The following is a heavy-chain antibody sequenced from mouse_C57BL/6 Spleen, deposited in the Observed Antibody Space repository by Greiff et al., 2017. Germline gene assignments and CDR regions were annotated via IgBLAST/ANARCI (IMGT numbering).Heavy chain of an antibody. D-gene: IGHD2-2*01. V-gene: IGHV1-53*01. CDR1: GYTFTSSW. J-gene: IGHJ2*01. CDR3: ARRGNGYYLDY. CDR2: INPRNGGT. Sequence: QVQLQQPGTELVKPGASVKLSCKASGYTFTSSWMHWVKQRPGQGLEWIGNINPRNGGTNYNEKFKSKATLTVDKSSSTSYMQLSRLTSEDSAVYYCARRGNGYYLDYWGQGTTLTVSS.